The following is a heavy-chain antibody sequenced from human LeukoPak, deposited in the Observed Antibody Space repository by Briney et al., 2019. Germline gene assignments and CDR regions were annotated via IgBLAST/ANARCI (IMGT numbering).Heavy chain of an antibody. V-gene: IGHV4-30-2*01. J-gene: IGHJ4*02. D-gene: IGHD5-12*01. Sequence: SQTLSLTCAVSGDSVSSGGFSWSWIRQPPRKDLEWIGYIYHSGSTYYNPSLKSRVTISVDRSKNQFSLKLSSVTAADTAVYYCARDGGYSGYDLWGQGTLVTVSS. CDR3: ARDGGYSGYDL. CDR2: IYHSGST. CDR1: GDSVSSGGFS.